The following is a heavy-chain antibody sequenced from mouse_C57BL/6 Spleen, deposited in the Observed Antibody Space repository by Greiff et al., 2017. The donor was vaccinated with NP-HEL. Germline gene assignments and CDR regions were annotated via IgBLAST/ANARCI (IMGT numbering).Heavy chain of an antibody. J-gene: IGHJ3*01. CDR2: ISSGSSTI. D-gene: IGHD3-1*01. CDR1: GFTFSDYG. CDR3: ASGDYGTGFAY. Sequence: EVKLVESGGGLVKPGGSLKLSCAASGFTFSDYGMHWVRQAPEKGLEWVAYISSGSSTIYYADTVKGRFTISRDNAKNTLFLQRTSLKSEDTAMYYCASGDYGTGFAYWGQGTLVTVST. V-gene: IGHV5-17*01.